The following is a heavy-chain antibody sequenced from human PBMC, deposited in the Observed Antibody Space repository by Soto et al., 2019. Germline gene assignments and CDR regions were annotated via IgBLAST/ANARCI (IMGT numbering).Heavy chain of an antibody. Sequence: SVKVSCKASGGGNLRDYRTTWVRRAPGQGLEWMGGIIPKLGSANYAQNFQGRVTVTADESTNTVYMELRSLRSDDTAVYYCARGCDGYSFGAVYSSQGAPVTV. CDR3: ARGCDGYSFGAVY. CDR2: IIPKLGSA. J-gene: IGHJ4*02. D-gene: IGHD2-21*01. V-gene: IGHV1-69*13. CDR1: GGGNLRDYR.